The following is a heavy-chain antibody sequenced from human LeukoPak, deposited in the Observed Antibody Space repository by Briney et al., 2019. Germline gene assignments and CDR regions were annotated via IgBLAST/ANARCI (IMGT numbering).Heavy chain of an antibody. CDR3: AKARGSRYCSGGSCYGYFDY. V-gene: IGHV3-9*01. CDR2: ISWNSGSI. Sequence: GRSLRPSCAASRFTFDDYAMHWVRQAPGKGLEWVSGISWNSGSIGYADSVKGRFTISRDNAKNSLYLQMNSLRAEDTALYYCAKARGSRYCSGGSCYGYFDYWGQGTLVTVSS. J-gene: IGHJ4*02. CDR1: RFTFDDYA. D-gene: IGHD2-15*01.